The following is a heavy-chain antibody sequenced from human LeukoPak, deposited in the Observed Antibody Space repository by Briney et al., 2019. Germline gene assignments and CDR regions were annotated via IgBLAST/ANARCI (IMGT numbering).Heavy chain of an antibody. D-gene: IGHD5-24*01. CDR3: ARSNGYNYFFDY. CDR2: IYYSGTT. V-gene: IGHV4-59*01. Sequence: GSLRLSCAASGFTFSDYYMSWIRQPPGKGLEWIGFIYYSGTTNYNPSLKSRVTISVDTSKNQFSLKLGSATTADTAVYYCARSNGYNYFFDYWSQGTLVTVTS. J-gene: IGHJ4*02. CDR1: GFTFSDYY.